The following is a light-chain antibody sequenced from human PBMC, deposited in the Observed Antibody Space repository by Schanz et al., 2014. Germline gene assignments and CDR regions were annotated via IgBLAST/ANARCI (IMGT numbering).Light chain of an antibody. CDR3: SSYAGSNSVV. CDR2: DVS. CDR1: SSYVGGYNY. J-gene: IGLJ2*01. V-gene: IGLV2-11*01. Sequence: QSALTQPRSVSGSPGQSVTISCTGTSSYVGGYNYVSWYQQHPGKAPKLMIYDVSKRPSGVPVRFSGSKSGNTASLTISGLQAEDEADYYCSSYAGSNSVVFGGGTKVTVL.